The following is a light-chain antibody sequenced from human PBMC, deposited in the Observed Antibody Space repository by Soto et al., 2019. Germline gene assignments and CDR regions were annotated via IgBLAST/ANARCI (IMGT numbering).Light chain of an antibody. J-gene: IGKJ4*01. V-gene: IGKV1-8*01. Sequence: AIRMTQSTSSLSASTGDRVTITCRASQGISSYLAWYQQKPGKAPKLLIYAASTLQSGVPSRFSGSGSGTDFTLTISCLQSEDFATYYCQQYYSYLPLTFGGGTKVDIK. CDR1: QGISSY. CDR3: QQYYSYLPLT. CDR2: AAS.